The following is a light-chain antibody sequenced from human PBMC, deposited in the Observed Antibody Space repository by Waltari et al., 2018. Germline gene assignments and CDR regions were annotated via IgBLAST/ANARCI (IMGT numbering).Light chain of an antibody. CDR1: QTISMY. Sequence: CRKSQTISMYVNCYQQKPGKAPEVLIFAASSLQRGVPSRFSGSGSVTEFTLTITSLQPEDFATYYCQQTYTLPPWTFGQGTKVEFK. CDR3: QQTYTLPPWT. J-gene: IGKJ1*01. CDR2: AAS. V-gene: IGKV1-39*01.